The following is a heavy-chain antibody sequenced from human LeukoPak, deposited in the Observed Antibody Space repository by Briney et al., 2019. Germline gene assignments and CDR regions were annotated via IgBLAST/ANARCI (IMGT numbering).Heavy chain of an antibody. J-gene: IGHJ4*02. V-gene: IGHV4-34*01. D-gene: IGHD2-2*02. CDR3: ARTSYCSSTSCYKEFDY. CDR1: GGSFSGYY. CDR2: INHSGST. Sequence: SETLSLTCAVYGGSFSGYYWSWIRQPPGKGLEWIGEINHSGSTNYNPSLKSRVTISVDTSKNQFSLKLSSVTAADTAVYYCARTSYCSSTSCYKEFDYWGQGTLVTVSS.